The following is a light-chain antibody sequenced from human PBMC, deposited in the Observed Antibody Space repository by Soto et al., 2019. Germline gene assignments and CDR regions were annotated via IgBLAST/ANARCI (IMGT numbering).Light chain of an antibody. V-gene: IGKV1-NL1*01. CDR3: QQYVSSPWT. CDR1: QDISNY. Sequence: DIQMTQSPSSLSASVGDRVTITCRASQDISNYLAWYQQKPGKVPELLIYTASSRATGIPDRFSGSGSGTDFTLTISRLEPEDFAVYYCQQYVSSPWTFGQGTKVDI. CDR2: TAS. J-gene: IGKJ1*01.